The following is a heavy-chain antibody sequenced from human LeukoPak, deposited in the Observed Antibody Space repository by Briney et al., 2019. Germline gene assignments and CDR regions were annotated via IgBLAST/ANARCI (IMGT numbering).Heavy chain of an antibody. D-gene: IGHD2-2*01. Sequence: SETLSLTCAVYGGSFSGYYWSWIRQPPGKGLEWIGEINHSGSTNYNPSLKSRVTISVDTSKSQFSLKLSSVTAADTAVYYCARRRIVVVPAAIRSPYSWFDPWGQGTLVTVSS. CDR1: GGSFSGYY. CDR2: INHSGST. J-gene: IGHJ5*02. CDR3: ARRRIVVVPAAIRSPYSWFDP. V-gene: IGHV4-34*01.